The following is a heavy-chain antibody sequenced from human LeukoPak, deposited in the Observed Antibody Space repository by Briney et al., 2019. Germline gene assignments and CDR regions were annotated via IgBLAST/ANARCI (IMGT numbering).Heavy chain of an antibody. CDR2: ISSSSSTI. D-gene: IGHD4-17*01. J-gene: IGHJ5*02. CDR1: GFTFSSYS. CDR3: ARPLLNYGDYSNWFDP. V-gene: IGHV3-48*04. Sequence: GGSLRLSCVASGFTFSSYSMNWVRQAPGKGLEWVSYISSSSSTIYYADSVKGRFTISRDNAKNSLYLQMNSLRAEDTAVYYCARPLLNYGDYSNWFDPWGQGTLVTVSS.